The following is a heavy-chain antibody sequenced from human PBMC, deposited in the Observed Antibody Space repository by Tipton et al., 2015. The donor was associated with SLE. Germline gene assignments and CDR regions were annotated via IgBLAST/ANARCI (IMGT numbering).Heavy chain of an antibody. D-gene: IGHD1-26*01. CDR2: ILYEGSDK. J-gene: IGHJ4*02. CDR3: AKDGGSYQGEFDY. V-gene: IGHV3-30*18. Sequence: SLRLSCAASGFTFRSYGMHWVRQAPGKGLEWVAVILYEGSDKNYADSYYADAVKGRSTISRDNSKNTLYLQMHSLRAEDTAVYYCAKDGGSYQGEFDYWGQGTLVTVSS. CDR1: GFTFRSYG.